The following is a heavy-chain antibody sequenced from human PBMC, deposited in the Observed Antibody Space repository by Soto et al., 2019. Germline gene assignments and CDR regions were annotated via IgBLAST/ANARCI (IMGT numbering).Heavy chain of an antibody. J-gene: IGHJ6*02. CDR2: ISYDGSNK. CDR3: ARAHVYYGVHYYYGMDV. V-gene: IGHV3-30-3*01. D-gene: IGHD3-3*01. CDR1: GFTFSSYA. Sequence: VQLLESGGGLVQPGGSLRLSCAASGFTFSSYAMSWVRQAPGKGLEWVAVISYDGSNKYYADSVKGRFTISRDNSKNTLYLQMNSLRAEDTAVYYCARAHVYYGVHYYYGMDVWGQGTTVTVSS.